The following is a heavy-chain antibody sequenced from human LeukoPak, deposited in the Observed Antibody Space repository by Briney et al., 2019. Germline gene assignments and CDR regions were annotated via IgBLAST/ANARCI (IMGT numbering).Heavy chain of an antibody. Sequence: GASVKVSCKASGYTFTSYDINWVRQAPGQGLEWMGWIDANSGGTNYAQKFQGRVTMTRDTSISTAYMELSRLTSADTAVYRCATPSSSSWYGFDPWGQGTLVTVSS. CDR2: IDANSGGT. CDR1: GYTFTSYD. J-gene: IGHJ5*02. D-gene: IGHD6-13*01. CDR3: ATPSSSSWYGFDP. V-gene: IGHV1-2*02.